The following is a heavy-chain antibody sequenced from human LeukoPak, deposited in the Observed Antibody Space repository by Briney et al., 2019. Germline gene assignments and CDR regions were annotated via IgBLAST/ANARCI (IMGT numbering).Heavy chain of an antibody. CDR1: GFTYSSYD. CDR2: IWFDGSNK. CDR3: ARDRYSGGYLDY. V-gene: IGHV3-33*01. Sequence: PGGSLRLSCAPSGFTYSSYDMHWVRQAPGKGLEWVAAIWFDGSNKYYVDSVEGRFTISRDNSKNTLSLQMNSLRAEDTAVYYCARDRYSGGYLDYWGQGTLVTVSS. J-gene: IGHJ4*02. D-gene: IGHD2-21*01.